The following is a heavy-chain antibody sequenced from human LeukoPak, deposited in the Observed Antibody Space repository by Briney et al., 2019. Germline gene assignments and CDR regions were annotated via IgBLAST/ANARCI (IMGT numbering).Heavy chain of an antibody. CDR1: GGSISNYH. J-gene: IGHJ4*02. Sequence: SETLSLTCTVSGGSISNYHRSWIRQPAGKGLEWIGQIHTSGSTNYNPPLKSRVTMSIDTTEDQVSLTIRSVTAADTAFYYCARRDISSGWSFDYWGQGTLVTVSS. CDR2: IHTSGST. CDR3: ARRDISSGWSFDY. V-gene: IGHV4-4*07. D-gene: IGHD6-19*01.